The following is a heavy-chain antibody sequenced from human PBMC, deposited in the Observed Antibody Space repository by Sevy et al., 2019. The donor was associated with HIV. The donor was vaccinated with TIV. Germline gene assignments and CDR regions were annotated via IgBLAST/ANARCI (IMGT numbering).Heavy chain of an antibody. CDR3: ARDLISPYYYDTSGHADAFDI. D-gene: IGHD3-22*01. Sequence: GGSLRLSCVASGFSFSSYSMNWVRQAPGKGLEWISSISTGTSYISYADSVQGRFTISRDNAKNSLYLQMNSLRAEDTAVYYCARDLISPYYYDTSGHADAFDIWGQGTLVTVSS. CDR1: GFSFSSYS. V-gene: IGHV3-21*01. J-gene: IGHJ3*02. CDR2: ISTGTSYI.